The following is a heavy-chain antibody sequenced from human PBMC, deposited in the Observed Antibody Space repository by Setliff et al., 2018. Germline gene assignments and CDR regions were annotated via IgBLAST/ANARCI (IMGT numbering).Heavy chain of an antibody. CDR3: RLWFGELSRDY. CDR1: GFSFSNSP. D-gene: IGHD3-10*01. V-gene: IGHV3-23*01. Sequence: GGSLRLSCAASGFSFSNSPMTWVRQAPGKGLEWVSGISGSGGSTYYADSVKGRFTISGDTSKNALYLQMNSLRAEDTAVYYCRLWFGELSRDYWGPGTLVTVSS. J-gene: IGHJ4*02. CDR2: ISGSGGST.